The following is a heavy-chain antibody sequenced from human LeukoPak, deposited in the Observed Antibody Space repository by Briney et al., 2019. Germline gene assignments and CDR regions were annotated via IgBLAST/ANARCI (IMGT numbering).Heavy chain of an antibody. Sequence: GGSLRLSCEAAGFTFRSYAMNWVRRAPGKGLEWIAVISFDENDKYYADPVKGRFTLSRDNSKNTVFLQMNSLRTEDTAVYYCVLFNYRGNSGDFWGQGTLVTVSS. CDR3: VLFNYRGNSGDF. D-gene: IGHD4-23*01. V-gene: IGHV3-30*01. CDR2: ISFDENDK. CDR1: GFTFRSYA. J-gene: IGHJ4*02.